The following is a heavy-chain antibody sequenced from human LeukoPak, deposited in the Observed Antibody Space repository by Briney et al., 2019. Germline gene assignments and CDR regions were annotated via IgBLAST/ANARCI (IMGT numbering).Heavy chain of an antibody. Sequence: PSETXXLXCTVSGGSISSSSHYWGWXRQPPGXGXEWXGSIYYSGSTYYNPSLKSRVTISVDTSKNQFSLKLSSVTAADTAVYYCARGYSSSPTTDYYYYYGMDVWGQGTTVTVSS. J-gene: IGHJ6*02. CDR2: IYYSGST. CDR3: ARGYSSSPTTDYYYYYGMDV. D-gene: IGHD6-13*01. CDR1: GGSISSSSHY. V-gene: IGHV4-39*01.